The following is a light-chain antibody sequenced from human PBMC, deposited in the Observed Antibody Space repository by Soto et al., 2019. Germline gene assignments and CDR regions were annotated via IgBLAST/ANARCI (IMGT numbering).Light chain of an antibody. CDR2: LGS. V-gene: IGKV2-28*01. CDR1: QSLLHSNGYNY. J-gene: IGKJ2*01. CDR3: MQALQTPYT. Sequence: DIVMTQSPVSLPVTPGEPASISCRSSQSLLHSNGYNYLDWYLQKPGQSPQLLIYLGSNRASGVPDRFSGRGSGTDFTLKSTRVDAEAVGVYYCMQALQTPYTFGQGTKLEIK.